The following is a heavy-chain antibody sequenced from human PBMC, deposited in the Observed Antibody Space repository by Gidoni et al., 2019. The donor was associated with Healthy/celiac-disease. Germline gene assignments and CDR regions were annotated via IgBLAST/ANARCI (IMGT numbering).Heavy chain of an antibody. CDR1: GFTFSSYG. CDR3: ARDKNSYGSRDFDY. Sequence: QVQLVESGGGVVQPGRSLRLSCAASGFTFSSYGMHWVRQAPGKGLEWVAVIWYDGSNKYYADSVKGRFTISRDNSKNTLYLQMNSLRAEDTAVYYCARDKNSYGSRDFDYWGQGTLVTVSS. V-gene: IGHV3-33*01. D-gene: IGHD5-18*01. J-gene: IGHJ4*02. CDR2: IWYDGSNK.